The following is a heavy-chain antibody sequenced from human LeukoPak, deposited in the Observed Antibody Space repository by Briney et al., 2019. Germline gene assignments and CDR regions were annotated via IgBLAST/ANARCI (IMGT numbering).Heavy chain of an antibody. CDR1: GFTFSSYA. CDR2: ISGSGGST. J-gene: IGHJ6*03. D-gene: IGHD3-22*01. Sequence: GGSLRLSCAASGFTFSSYAMSWVRQAPGKGLEWVSAISGSGGSTYYADSVKGRFTISRDNAKDSLYLQMNSLRAEDTAVYYCARDLLGYNYHYMDVWGKGTTVTVSS. CDR3: ARDLLGYNYHYMDV. V-gene: IGHV3-23*01.